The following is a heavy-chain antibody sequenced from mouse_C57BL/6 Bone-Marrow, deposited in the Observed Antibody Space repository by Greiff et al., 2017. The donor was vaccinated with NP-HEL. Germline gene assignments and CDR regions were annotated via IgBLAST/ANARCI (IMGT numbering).Heavy chain of an antibody. CDR2: ISDGGSYT. V-gene: IGHV5-4*01. CDR3: AREDYETDY. CDR1: GFTFSSYA. D-gene: IGHD2-4*01. J-gene: IGHJ2*01. Sequence: EVKLMESGGGLVKPGGSLKLSCAASGFTFSSYAMSWVRQTPEKRLEWVATISDGGSYTYYPDNVKGRFNISRDNAKNNLYLQMSHLKSEDTAMYYCAREDYETDYWGQGTTLTVSS.